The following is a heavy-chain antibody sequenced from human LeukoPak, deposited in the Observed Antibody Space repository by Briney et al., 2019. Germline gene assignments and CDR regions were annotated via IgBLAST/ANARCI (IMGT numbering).Heavy chain of an antibody. CDR2: INDSGRI. D-gene: IGHD1-7*01. J-gene: IGHJ6*03. V-gene: IGHV4-34*01. Sequence: SETLSLTCAVYGGSFSNYYWSWIRQPPGKGLEWIGEINDSGRINYNPSLMSRVTVPVDTSKNQFSLRLTSVTATDTAVYYCARRWNYGRNYYIDVWGNGATVSVSS. CDR1: GGSFSNYY. CDR3: ARRWNYGRNYYIDV.